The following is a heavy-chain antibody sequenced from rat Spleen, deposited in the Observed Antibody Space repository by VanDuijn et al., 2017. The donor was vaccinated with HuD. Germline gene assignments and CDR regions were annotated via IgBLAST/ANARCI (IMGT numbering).Heavy chain of an antibody. V-gene: IGHV2-61*01. Sequence: QVRLKESGPRLVQPSQTLSVTCTVSGFSITSYHVSWVRQPPGKGLEGVGALWRGGSTDYNSTLKSRLSISSDTAKNQVLVKMNSLQGDDTGTYYCARHGLTGSSYYFDYWGQGVMVTVSS. D-gene: IGHD5-1*01. CDR2: LWRGGST. J-gene: IGHJ2*01. CDR1: GFSITSYH. CDR3: ARHGLTGSSYYFDY.